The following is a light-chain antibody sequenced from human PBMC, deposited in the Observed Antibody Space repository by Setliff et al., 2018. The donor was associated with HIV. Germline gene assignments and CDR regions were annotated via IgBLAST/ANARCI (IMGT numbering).Light chain of an antibody. Sequence: ALTQPASVSGSPGQSITISCTGTSSDVGSYNYVSWYQQHPGKAPKLMISEVSNRPSGVSNRFSGSKSDNTASLTISGLQAEDEADYFCSSFTTTTTLVFGTGTKVTV. CDR2: EVS. J-gene: IGLJ1*01. CDR1: SSDVGSYNY. CDR3: SSFTTTTTLV. V-gene: IGLV2-14*01.